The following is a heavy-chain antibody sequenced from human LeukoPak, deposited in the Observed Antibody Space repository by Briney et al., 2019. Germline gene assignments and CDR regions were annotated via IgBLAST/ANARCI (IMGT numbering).Heavy chain of an antibody. CDR2: IYHSGST. J-gene: IGHJ4*02. CDR3: ARVRGYGDYISHFDY. D-gene: IGHD4-17*01. V-gene: IGHV4-30-2*01. CDR1: GGSISSGGYS. Sequence: PSQTLSLTCAVSGGSISSGGYSWSWIRQPPGKGLEWIGYIYHSGSTYYNPSLKSRVTISVDRSKNQFSPKLSSVTAADTAVYYCARVRGYGDYISHFDYWGQGTLVTVSS.